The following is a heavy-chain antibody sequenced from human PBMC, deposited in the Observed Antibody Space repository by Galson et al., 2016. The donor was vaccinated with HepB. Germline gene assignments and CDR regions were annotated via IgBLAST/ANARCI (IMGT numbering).Heavy chain of an antibody. CDR3: ARDSGAPLGAPLDY. CDR2: IWYDGSSK. Sequence: SLRLSCAASGFTFSSSGMCWVRQAPGKGLEWMAVIWYDGSSKYYADSVKGRFTISRDNSKTTMYLQMNSLRAEDTAVYYWARDSGAPLGAPLDYWGQGTLVTVSS. V-gene: IGHV3-33*07. D-gene: IGHD3-16*01. J-gene: IGHJ4*02. CDR1: GFTFSSSG.